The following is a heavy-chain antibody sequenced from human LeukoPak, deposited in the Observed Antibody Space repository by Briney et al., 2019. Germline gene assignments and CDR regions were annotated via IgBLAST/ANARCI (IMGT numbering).Heavy chain of an antibody. V-gene: IGHV4-38-2*01. Sequence: SETLSLTCAVSGYSISSGYYWGWIRQPPGKGLEWIGSIYHSGSTYYNPSLKGRVTISVDTSKNQFSLKLSSVTAADTAVYYCARQGIGGYYDFWSFDYWGQGTLVTVSS. CDR3: ARQGIGGYYDFWSFDY. D-gene: IGHD3-3*01. J-gene: IGHJ4*02. CDR1: GYSISSGYY. CDR2: IYHSGST.